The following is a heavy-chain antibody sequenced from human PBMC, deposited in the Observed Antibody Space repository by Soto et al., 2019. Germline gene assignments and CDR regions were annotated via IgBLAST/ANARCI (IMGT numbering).Heavy chain of an antibody. V-gene: IGHV1-69*13. D-gene: IGHD4-17*01. CDR3: ARDQRWDYGDYNGIRAFDI. J-gene: IGHJ3*02. CDR2: IIPIFGTA. Sequence: SVKVSCKASGGTFSSYAIRWVRQAPGQGLEWMGGIIPIFGTANYAQKFQGRVTITADESTSTAYMELSSLRSEDTAVYYCARDQRWDYGDYNGIRAFDIWGQGTMVTVSS. CDR1: GGTFSSYA.